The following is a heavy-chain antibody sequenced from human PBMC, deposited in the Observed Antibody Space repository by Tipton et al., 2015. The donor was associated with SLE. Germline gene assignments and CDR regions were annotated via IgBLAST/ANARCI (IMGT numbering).Heavy chain of an antibody. CDR1: GGSISSGYY. CDR2: IYHSGST. V-gene: IGHV4-38-2*02. J-gene: IGHJ2*01. CDR3: ARGGYYYDSSGRYFDL. D-gene: IGHD3-22*01. Sequence: TLSLTCTVSGGSISSGYYWGWIRQPPGKGLDWIGSIYHSGSTSYNPSLKSRVTISVGTSKNQFSLRLSSVTAADTAVYYCARGGYYYDSSGRYFDLWGRGTLVTVSS.